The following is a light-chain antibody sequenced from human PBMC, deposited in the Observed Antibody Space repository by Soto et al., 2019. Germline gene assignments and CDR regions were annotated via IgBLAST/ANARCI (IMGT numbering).Light chain of an antibody. J-gene: IGKJ2*01. Sequence: DIQMTQSPSSLSASVGDRVTITCRASQSISSYLNWYQQKPGKAPKHLIYAASSLQSGVPSRFSGCGSGTDFTLSISSLQPEDCATYYCQQSYSTPYTFGQGTKLVIK. CDR3: QQSYSTPYT. CDR2: AAS. CDR1: QSISSY. V-gene: IGKV1-39*01.